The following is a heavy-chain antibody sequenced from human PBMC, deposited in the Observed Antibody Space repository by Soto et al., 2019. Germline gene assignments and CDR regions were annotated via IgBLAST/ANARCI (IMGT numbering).Heavy chain of an antibody. CDR1: GYTFTSYD. CDR3: ARADYYYYMDV. Sequence: ASVEVSSTASGYTFTSYDINWVRQATGQGLEWMGWMNPNSGNTGYAQKFQGRVTMTRNTSISTAYMELSSLRSEDTAVYYCARADYYYYMDVWGKGTTVTVSS. J-gene: IGHJ6*03. CDR2: MNPNSGNT. V-gene: IGHV1-8*01.